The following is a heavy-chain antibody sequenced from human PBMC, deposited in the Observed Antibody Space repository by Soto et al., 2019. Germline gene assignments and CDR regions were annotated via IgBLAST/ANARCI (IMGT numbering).Heavy chain of an antibody. D-gene: IGHD3-10*01. CDR1: GGSITNYL. CDR3: ARVHGSGSLTNWFDP. CDR2: IYYSGTT. V-gene: IGHV4-59*01. Sequence: SETLSLTCTVSGGSITNYLWSWIRQSPGKGLEWIGYIYYSGTTNYNPPLMSRVTIPVDTSKNHFSLKLTSVTAADTAGYYCARVHGSGSLTNWFDPWGRGTLVTVSS. J-gene: IGHJ5*02.